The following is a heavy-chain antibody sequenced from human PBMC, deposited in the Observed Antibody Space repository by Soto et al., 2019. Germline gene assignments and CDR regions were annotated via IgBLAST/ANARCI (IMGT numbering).Heavy chain of an antibody. CDR1: GFSPGSYP. J-gene: IGHJ4*02. CDR3: AKDGMCGIHMDH. D-gene: IGHD1-1*01. CDR2: ISVSADNT. V-gene: IGHV3-23*01. Sequence: GGSLRLSCAGSGFSPGSYPMSGVRQAPGKGLQWVSSISVSADNTYYADSVRGRFNISRDSSKRTLYLQMNSLRAEDTAVYYCAKDGMCGIHMDHWGQGTPVTVSS.